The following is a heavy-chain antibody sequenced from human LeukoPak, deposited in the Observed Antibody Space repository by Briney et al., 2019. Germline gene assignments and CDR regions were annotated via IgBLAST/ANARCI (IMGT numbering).Heavy chain of an antibody. Sequence: GGSLRPSCAASGFTFSNAWMSWVRQAPGKGLEWVGRIKSKTDGGTTDYAAPVKGRFTISRDDSKNTLYLQMNSLKTEDTAVYYCIRNPVDQLLSDAFDIWGQGTMVTVSS. CDR3: IRNPVDQLLSDAFDI. CDR2: IKSKTDGGTT. V-gene: IGHV3-15*01. CDR1: GFTFSNAW. D-gene: IGHD2-2*01. J-gene: IGHJ3*02.